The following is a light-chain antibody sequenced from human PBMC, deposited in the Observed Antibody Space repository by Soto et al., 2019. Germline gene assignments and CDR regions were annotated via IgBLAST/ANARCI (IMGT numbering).Light chain of an antibody. CDR2: KAS. CDR1: QSISSW. CDR3: QQYHSYWT. J-gene: IGKJ1*01. Sequence: DIQMTQSPSTLSASVGDRVTITCRASQSISSWLAWYQQKPGKAPKLLIYKASSLESGVPSRFSGSESGTEFTLTISSLQPDDFATYYCQQYHSYWTFGQGTKVDIK. V-gene: IGKV1-5*03.